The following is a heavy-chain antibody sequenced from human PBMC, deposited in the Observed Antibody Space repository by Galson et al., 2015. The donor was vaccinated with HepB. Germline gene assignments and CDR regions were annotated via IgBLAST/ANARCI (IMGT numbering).Heavy chain of an antibody. Sequence: SLRLSCAASGFTFSSYGMHWVRQAPGKGLEWVAVISYDGSNKYYADSVKGRFTISRDNSKNTLYLQMNSLRAEDTAVYYCAKDWYGDRDYWGQGTLVTVSS. D-gene: IGHD4-17*01. CDR2: ISYDGSNK. CDR3: AKDWYGDRDY. V-gene: IGHV3-30*18. CDR1: GFTFSSYG. J-gene: IGHJ4*02.